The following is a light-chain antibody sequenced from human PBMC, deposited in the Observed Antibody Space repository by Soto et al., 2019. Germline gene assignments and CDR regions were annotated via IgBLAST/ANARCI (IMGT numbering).Light chain of an antibody. V-gene: IGLV7-46*01. CDR2: DTS. CDR3: LLSYSGARLVV. Sequence: QAVVTQEPSLTVSPGGTVTLTCGSSTGAVTSGHYPYWFQQKPGQAPRTLIYDTSNIHSWTPARFSGSLLGGKAALTLSGAQPEDEAEYYCLLSYSGARLVVFGGGTKVTVL. CDR1: TGAVTSGHY. J-gene: IGLJ2*01.